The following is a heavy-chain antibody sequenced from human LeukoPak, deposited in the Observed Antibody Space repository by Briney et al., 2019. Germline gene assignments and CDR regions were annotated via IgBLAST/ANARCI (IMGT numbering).Heavy chain of an antibody. CDR1: GYTFTGYY. CDR2: INPNSGGT. J-gene: IGHJ6*03. D-gene: IGHD3-10*01. CDR3: ATTRPNYYGSGASPYYMDV. V-gene: IGHV1-2*02. Sequence: ASVKVSCKASGYTFTGYYMHWVRQAPGQGLEWMGWINPNSGGTNYAQKFQGRVTMTRDTSISTAYMELSRLKSDDTAVYYCATTRPNYYGSGASPYYMDVWGKGTTVTVSS.